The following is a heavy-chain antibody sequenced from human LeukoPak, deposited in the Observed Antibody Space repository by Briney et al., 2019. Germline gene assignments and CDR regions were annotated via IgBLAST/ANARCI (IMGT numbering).Heavy chain of an antibody. CDR2: IIPIFGTA. CDR1: GGTFSSYA. V-gene: IGHV1-69*05. Sequence: SVKVSCKASGGTFSSYAISWVRQAPGQGLEWMGRIIPIFGTANYAQKFKGRVTITTDESTSTAYMELSSLRSEDTAVYYCASYIGACSGGSCYHWFDPWGQGTLVTVSS. D-gene: IGHD2-15*01. CDR3: ASYIGACSGGSCYHWFDP. J-gene: IGHJ5*02.